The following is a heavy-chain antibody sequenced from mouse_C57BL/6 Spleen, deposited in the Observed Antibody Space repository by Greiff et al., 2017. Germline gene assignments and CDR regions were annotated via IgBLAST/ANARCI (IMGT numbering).Heavy chain of an antibody. D-gene: IGHD1-1*01. V-gene: IGHV14-2*01. CDR1: GFNIKDYY. Sequence: VQLQQSGAELVKPGASVKLSCTASGFNIKDYYMHWVKQRTEQGLEWIGRIDPEDGETKYAPKFQGKATITADTSSNTAYLPRSSLTSEDTAVYYCARSRGYGSRQDYYAMDYWGQGTSVTVSS. CDR3: ARSRGYGSRQDYYAMDY. CDR2: IDPEDGET. J-gene: IGHJ4*01.